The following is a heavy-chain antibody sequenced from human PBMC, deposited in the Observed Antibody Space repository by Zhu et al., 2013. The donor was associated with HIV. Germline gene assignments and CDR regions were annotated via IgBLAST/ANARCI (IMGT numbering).Heavy chain of an antibody. Sequence: QVQLQQWGAGLLKPSETLSLTCAVYGGSFSDHYWTWIRQPPGKGLEWIGEVNHSGNANYNPSLQSRVTISVDKSKNQFSLKVDSVTAADTAVYYCAQGATVVVTATLRKWFDPWGQGTLVTVSS. CDR3: AQGATVVVTATLRKWFDP. CDR1: GGSFSDHY. D-gene: IGHD2-15*01. CDR2: VNHSGNA. V-gene: IGHV4-34*02. J-gene: IGHJ5*02.